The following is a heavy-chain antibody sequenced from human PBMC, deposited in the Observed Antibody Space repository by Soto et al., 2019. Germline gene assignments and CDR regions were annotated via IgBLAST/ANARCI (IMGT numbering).Heavy chain of an antibody. V-gene: IGHV4-34*02. Sequence: QVQLQQWGAGLLKPSETLSLTCAVHGGSFSGYTWTWIRQSPGKGLEWIGQITACGSANYNPSLKSPLTISVGSSNNELFLDLTSVSAAYAAVSYCARGVCRETSYSGGWYFVDFWGHGPRVNVS. CDR1: GGSFSGYT. J-gene: IGHJ4*01. D-gene: IGHD3-10*01. CDR3: ARGVCRETSYSGGWYFVDF. CDR2: ITACGSA.